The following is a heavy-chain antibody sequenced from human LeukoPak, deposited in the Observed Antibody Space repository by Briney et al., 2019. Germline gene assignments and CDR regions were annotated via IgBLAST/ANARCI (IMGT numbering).Heavy chain of an antibody. CDR1: EFTVSSYY. CDR2: INSDGRST. J-gene: IGHJ4*02. D-gene: IGHD2-21*01. CDR3: VRDVWGDRDGFFEY. V-gene: IGHV3-74*01. Sequence: PGGSLRLSCAASEFTVSSYYMTWVRQAPGKGLVWVSRINSDGRSTSYADSVTGRFTMSRDNAKNTLYLQMNSLRAEDTAVYYCVRDVWGDRDGFFEYWGQGTLVTVSS.